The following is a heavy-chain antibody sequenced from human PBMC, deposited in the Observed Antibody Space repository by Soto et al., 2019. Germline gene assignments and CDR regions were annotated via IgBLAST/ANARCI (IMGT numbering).Heavy chain of an antibody. CDR1: GVSFSGYY. D-gene: IGHD6-13*01. V-gene: IGHV4-34*01. CDR2: INHSGST. Sequence: SETLSLTCAVYGVSFSGYYWTWIRQPPGTGLEWIGEINHSGSTNYNPSLKSRVTISVDTSKNQFSLKLSSVTAADTAVYYCARGVAAAGKRVNWFDPWGQGTLVTVSS. CDR3: ARGVAAAGKRVNWFDP. J-gene: IGHJ5*02.